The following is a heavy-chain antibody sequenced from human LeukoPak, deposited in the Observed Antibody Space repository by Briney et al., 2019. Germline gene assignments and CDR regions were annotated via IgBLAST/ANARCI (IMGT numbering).Heavy chain of an antibody. Sequence: PGGSLRLSCAASGFTVSSNYAMSWVRQAPGKGLEWVSAISGSGGITYYADSVKGRFTISRDNSKNTLFLQMNSLRAEDTAVYYCAKDTYYDFWSGYYSWGQGTLVTVSS. CDR3: AKDTYYDFWSGYYS. CDR1: GFTVSSNYA. V-gene: IGHV3-23*01. J-gene: IGHJ4*02. D-gene: IGHD3-3*01. CDR2: ISGSGGIT.